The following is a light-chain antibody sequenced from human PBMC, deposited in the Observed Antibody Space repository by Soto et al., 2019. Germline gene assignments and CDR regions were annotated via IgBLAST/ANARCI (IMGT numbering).Light chain of an antibody. CDR2: DAS. CDR3: QQYNSYWT. V-gene: IGKV1-5*01. Sequence: DIQMTQSPSSLSASVGDRVTITCRASQTISTYLNWYQQKPGKAPRLLIYDASSLLSGIPSRFSGSGSGTEFTLTISSLQPDDFATYYCQQYNSYWTFGQGTKVDIK. J-gene: IGKJ1*01. CDR1: QTISTY.